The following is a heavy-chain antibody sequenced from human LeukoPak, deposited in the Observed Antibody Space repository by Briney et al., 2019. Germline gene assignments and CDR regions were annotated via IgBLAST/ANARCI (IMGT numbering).Heavy chain of an antibody. D-gene: IGHD3-9*01. J-gene: IGHJ4*02. CDR1: GFTVSSYY. V-gene: IGHV3-53*01. CDR3: ASDGLYYDILTGYYWDYYFDY. Sequence: GGSLRLSCAASGFTVSSYYMSWVRQAPGKGLEWVSVIYSGGSTYYADSVKGLFTISRENAKNSLYLQMNSLSAEDTAVYYCASDGLYYDILTGYYWDYYFDYWGQGTLVTVSS. CDR2: IYSGGST.